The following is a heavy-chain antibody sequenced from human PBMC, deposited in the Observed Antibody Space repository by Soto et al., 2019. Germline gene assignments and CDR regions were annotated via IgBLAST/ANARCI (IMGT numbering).Heavy chain of an antibody. D-gene: IGHD2-8*01. CDR3: ARRVGYCTNGVCYPNYYYMDV. J-gene: IGHJ6*03. Sequence: SETLSLTCTVSGGSISSFYWSWIRQPPGKGLEWIGYIYYSGSTNYNPSLKSRVTISVDTSKNQFSLKLSSVTAADTAVYYCARRVGYCTNGVCYPNYYYMDVWGKGTTVTVSS. CDR1: GGSISSFY. CDR2: IYYSGST. V-gene: IGHV4-59*01.